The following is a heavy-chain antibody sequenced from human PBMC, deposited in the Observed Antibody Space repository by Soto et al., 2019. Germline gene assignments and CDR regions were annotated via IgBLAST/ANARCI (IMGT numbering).Heavy chain of an antibody. V-gene: IGHV3-53*01. Sequence: EVQLVESGGGLVQPGGSLRLSCAGSGFIGSTYHMSWVRQTPGKGLEWVSGIYSGGGIYYSDSVRGRFTISIDDSKNTLYLKMNSLGVADTAVYYCARDRALSGGSGRSGGWFDPWGQGTLVTVSS. CDR1: GFIGSTYH. J-gene: IGHJ5*02. CDR3: ARDRALSGGSGRSGGWFDP. CDR2: IYSGGGI. D-gene: IGHD6-19*01.